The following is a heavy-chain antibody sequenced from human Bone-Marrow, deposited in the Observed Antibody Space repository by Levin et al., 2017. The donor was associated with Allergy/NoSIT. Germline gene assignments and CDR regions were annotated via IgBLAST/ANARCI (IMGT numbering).Heavy chain of an antibody. CDR1: GASIRSGAYY. Sequence: PSPTLSLPCTVSGASIRSGAYYWSWVRQPPGQGLEWIGYIYYNGSTYFNPSLKSRVSISVDTSKNQFSLKLSSVTAADTADYYCARVLAGFDGSAMAYDYWGRGSLVTVSS. D-gene: IGHD3-10*01. J-gene: IGHJ4*02. CDR3: ARVLAGFDGSAMAYDY. V-gene: IGHV4-31*03. CDR2: IYYNGST.